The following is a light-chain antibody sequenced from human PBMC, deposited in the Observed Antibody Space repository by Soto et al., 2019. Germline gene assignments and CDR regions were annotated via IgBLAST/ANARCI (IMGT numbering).Light chain of an antibody. J-gene: IGKJ4*01. CDR1: QSVDSN. CDR2: GAS. V-gene: IGKV3D-15*01. Sequence: EIVMTQSPATLSVSPGDGATLSCRASQSVDSNLAWYQQKPGQTPRLLIYGASTRPTGIPARFSGSGSGTEFTLTISSLQSEDSAVYYCQQYNDWPLTFGGGTQVDI. CDR3: QQYNDWPLT.